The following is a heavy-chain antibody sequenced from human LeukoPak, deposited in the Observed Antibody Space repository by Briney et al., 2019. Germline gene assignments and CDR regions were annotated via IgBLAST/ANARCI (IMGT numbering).Heavy chain of an antibody. CDR1: GFTFSNYG. CDR2: IRFDGTDK. J-gene: IGHJ4*02. V-gene: IGHV3-30*02. D-gene: IGHD3-10*01. CDR3: AKVAVEYYYGSGSFDY. Sequence: GGSLRLSCAASGFTFSNYGMHWVRQAPGKGLEWVALIRFDGTDKYYADSVKGRFTISRGNSKSTLYLQMNSLRAEDTAVYYCAKVAVEYYYGSGSFDYWGQGTLVTVSS.